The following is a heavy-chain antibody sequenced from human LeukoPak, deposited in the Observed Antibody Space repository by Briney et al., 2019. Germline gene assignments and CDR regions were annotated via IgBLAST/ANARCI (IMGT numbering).Heavy chain of an antibody. J-gene: IGHJ4*02. CDR3: ARDRVQIWSFVGTFDS. V-gene: IGHV3-30*04. Sequence: GWSLRLSCAASGFTFATYTMHWLRQTPGKGLEWVALISFDGRSILYADSVQGRFTISRHIPKNTLYLQMNSLRPEDTAVYYCARDRVQIWSFVGTFDSWGQGSLVTVSS. CDR2: ISFDGRSI. CDR1: GFTFATYT. D-gene: IGHD3-10*01.